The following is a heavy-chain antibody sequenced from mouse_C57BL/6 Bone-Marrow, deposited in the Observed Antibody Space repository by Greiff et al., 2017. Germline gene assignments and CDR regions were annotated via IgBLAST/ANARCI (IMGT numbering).Heavy chain of an antibody. CDR2: IDPSDSYT. V-gene: IGHV1-69*01. CDR3: ARWDWDEGY. Sequence: QVQLQQPGAELVMPGASVKLSCKASGYTFTSYWMHWVKQRPGQGLEWIGEIDPSDSYTNYNQKFKGKSTLAVDKSSSTAYMQLSSLTSEDSAVYYCARWDWDEGYWGQGTTLTVSS. D-gene: IGHD4-1*01. CDR1: GYTFTSYW. J-gene: IGHJ2*01.